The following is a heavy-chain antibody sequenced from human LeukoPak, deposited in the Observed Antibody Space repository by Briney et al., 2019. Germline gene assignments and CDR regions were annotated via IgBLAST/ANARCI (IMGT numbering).Heavy chain of an antibody. CDR3: AREIGQRLVMKDYYYYYYMDV. Sequence: QAGGSLRLSCAASGFTLRSYSMTWVRQAPGKGLEWVANIKQDGSEKYYVDSVKGRFTISRDNAKNSLYLQMNSLRAEDTAVYYCAREIGQRLVMKDYYYYYYMDVWGKGTTVTISS. CDR1: GFTLRSYS. CDR2: IKQDGSEK. D-gene: IGHD6-13*01. J-gene: IGHJ6*03. V-gene: IGHV3-7*01.